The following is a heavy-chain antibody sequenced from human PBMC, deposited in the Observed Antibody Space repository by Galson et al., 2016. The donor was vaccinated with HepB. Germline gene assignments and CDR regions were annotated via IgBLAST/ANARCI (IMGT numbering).Heavy chain of an antibody. Sequence: TLSLTCTVSGGSISSGDYYWRWIRQHPGKGLEWIGYISYSGSTYYNPSLQSRVTISVDTSKHQFSLKLNSVTAADTAVYYCARVPNCDFWSGYRGFSFDIWGQGTLVAVSS. V-gene: IGHV4-31*03. CDR2: ISYSGST. CDR1: GGSISSGDYY. J-gene: IGHJ4*02. CDR3: ARVPNCDFWSGYRGFSFDI. D-gene: IGHD3-3*01.